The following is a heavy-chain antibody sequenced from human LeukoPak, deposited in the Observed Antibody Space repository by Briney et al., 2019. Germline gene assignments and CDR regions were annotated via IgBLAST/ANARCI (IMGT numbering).Heavy chain of an antibody. V-gene: IGHV4-59*01. J-gene: IGHJ4*02. D-gene: IGHD3-10*01. CDR2: IYYSGST. CDR3: ARDYGSVNSQIFDY. Sequence: SETLSLTCTVSGGSISSYYWSWIRQPPGKGLEWIGYIYYSGSTNYNPSLKSRVTISVDTSKNQFSLKLKSVTAADTAMYYCARDYGSVNSQIFDYWGQGTLVTVSS. CDR1: GGSISSYY.